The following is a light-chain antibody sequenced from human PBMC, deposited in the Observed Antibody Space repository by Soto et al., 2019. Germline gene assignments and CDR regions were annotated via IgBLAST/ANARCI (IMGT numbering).Light chain of an antibody. J-gene: IGKJ1*01. V-gene: IGKV1-39*01. CDR1: QSITSY. CDR3: QQSYTTPWT. Sequence: DIQMTQSPSSLSASVGDRVTITCRASQSITSYLNWYQQKPGKAPKLLIYAASTLLGGVPSRFSGSGSRIDFTLTISSLQPEDFATYYCQQSYTTPWTFGQGTKVEIK. CDR2: AAS.